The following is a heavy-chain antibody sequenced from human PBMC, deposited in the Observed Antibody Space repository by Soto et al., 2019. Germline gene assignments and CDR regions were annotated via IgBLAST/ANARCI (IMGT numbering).Heavy chain of an antibody. V-gene: IGHV1-46*02. Sequence: QVQLVQSGAEVRKPGASVKVSCKPSGYTFNTYYLHWLRQAPGQALEWMGVIHPSGGGTTYAQKCLGRVTVTRDTSTTTVFMELSSLRSDDTAVYYCARGGHIAVVTASFDNWGQGTLVTVSS. CDR1: GYTFNTYY. D-gene: IGHD2-21*02. J-gene: IGHJ4*02. CDR2: IHPSGGGT. CDR3: ARGGHIAVVTASFDN.